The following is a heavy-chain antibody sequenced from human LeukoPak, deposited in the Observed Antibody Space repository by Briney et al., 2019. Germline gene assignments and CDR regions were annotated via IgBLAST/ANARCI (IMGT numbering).Heavy chain of an antibody. CDR2: FDPEDGET. D-gene: IGHD6-13*01. CDR1: GYTLTELS. V-gene: IGHV1-24*01. Sequence: ASVKVSCKVSGYTLTELSMHWVRQAPGKGLERMGGFDPEDGETIYAQKFQGRVTMTEDTSTDTAYMELSSVTAADTAVYYCARGVAAAGTWPYYFDYWGQGTLVTVSS. CDR3: ARGVAAAGTWPYYFDY. J-gene: IGHJ4*02.